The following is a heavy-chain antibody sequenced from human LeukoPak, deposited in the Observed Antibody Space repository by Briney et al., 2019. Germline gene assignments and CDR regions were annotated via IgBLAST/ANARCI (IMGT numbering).Heavy chain of an antibody. J-gene: IGHJ6*02. D-gene: IGHD2-2*01. Sequence: PSETLSLTCAVYGGSFSGYYWSWSRQPPGKGLEWIGEINHSGSTNYNPSLKSRVTISVDTSKNQFSLKLSSVTAADTAVYYCARLGYCSSTSCYYYGMDVWGQGTTVTVSS. V-gene: IGHV4-34*01. CDR2: INHSGST. CDR3: ARLGYCSSTSCYYYGMDV. CDR1: GGSFSGYY.